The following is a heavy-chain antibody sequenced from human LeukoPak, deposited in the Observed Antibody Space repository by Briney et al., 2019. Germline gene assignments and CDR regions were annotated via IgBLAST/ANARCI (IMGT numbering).Heavy chain of an antibody. CDR3: ARERDGSGTQRGLDY. CDR1: GDSISSFY. Sequence: SETLSLTCTVSGDSISSFYWSWIRQPPGKGLEWIGSIYYSGSTYYNPSLKSRVTISVDTSKNQFSLKLSSVTAADTAVYYCARERDGSGTQRGLDYWGQGTLVSVSS. D-gene: IGHD3-10*01. CDR2: IYYSGST. V-gene: IGHV4-39*07. J-gene: IGHJ4*02.